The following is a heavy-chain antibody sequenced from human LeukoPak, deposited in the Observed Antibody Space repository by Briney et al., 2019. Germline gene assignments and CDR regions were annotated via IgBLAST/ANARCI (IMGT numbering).Heavy chain of an antibody. J-gene: IGHJ4*02. CDR1: VGSISTYY. Sequence: SETLSLTCTVSVGSISTYYWSWIRQPPGKGLEWIGYIYYSGSTNYNPSLKSRVTTSVDTSKKQFSLNLSSVTAADTAVYYCARSERYNSGWYFYFDYWGQGTLVTVSS. D-gene: IGHD6-19*01. CDR3: ARSERYNSGWYFYFDY. CDR2: IYYSGST. V-gene: IGHV4-59*01.